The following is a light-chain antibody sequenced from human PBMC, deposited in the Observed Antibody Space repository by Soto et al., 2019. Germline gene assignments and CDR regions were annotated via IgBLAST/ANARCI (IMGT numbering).Light chain of an antibody. CDR1: QSISGY. J-gene: IGKJ1*01. Sequence: IQMTQSPSSMSASVGDRVTITCRASQSISGYLNWYQKKSGQAPRLLMYAASSLQSGVPSRFSGSGSGTDFTLTISSLQPEDFATYYCLQDYNYPLTFGQGTKVDI. V-gene: IGKV1-6*01. CDR3: LQDYNYPLT. CDR2: AAS.